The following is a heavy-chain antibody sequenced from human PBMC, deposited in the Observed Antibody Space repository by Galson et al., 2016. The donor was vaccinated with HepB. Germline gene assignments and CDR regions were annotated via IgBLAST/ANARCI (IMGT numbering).Heavy chain of an antibody. CDR1: GFTFSGYS. V-gene: IGHV3-48*02. CDR2: ISGSSSTI. Sequence: SLRLSCAASGFTFSGYSMNWVRQTPGKGLEWFSYISGSSSTIYYADSVTGRFTVSRDNAKNSLYLQMNGLRDEDTAVYYCARDSPAGNDFWSGYYEGYYYGMDVWGQGTTVTVSS. CDR3: ARDSPAGNDFWSGYYEGYYYGMDV. D-gene: IGHD3-3*01. J-gene: IGHJ6*02.